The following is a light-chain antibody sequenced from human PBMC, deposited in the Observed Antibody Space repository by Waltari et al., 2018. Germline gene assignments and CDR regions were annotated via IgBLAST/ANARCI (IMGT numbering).Light chain of an antibody. Sequence: DIQMTQSPSTLSASVGDRVTITCRARQNISSWLAWYQQKPGKAPHLLIYKASTLASGVPSGVSGSGSGTEFTLTISSQQPDDFATYDCQQYNSYFRTFGQGTKVEIK. CDR1: QNISSW. CDR2: KAS. J-gene: IGKJ1*01. CDR3: QQYNSYFRT. V-gene: IGKV1-5*03.